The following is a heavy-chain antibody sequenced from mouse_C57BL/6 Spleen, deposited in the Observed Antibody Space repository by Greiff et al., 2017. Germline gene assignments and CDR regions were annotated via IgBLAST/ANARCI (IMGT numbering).Heavy chain of an antibody. CDR1: GFTFSDYG. V-gene: IGHV5-17*01. CDR2: IRSGSSTI. Sequence: EVKLMESGGGLVKPGGSLKLSCAASGFTFSDYGMHWVRQAPEKGLEWVAYIRSGSSTIYYADTVKGRVTISRDNAKNTLFLQMTSLRSEDTAMYYCARETGIAYWGQGTLVTVSA. J-gene: IGHJ3*01. CDR3: ARETGIAY. D-gene: IGHD4-1*01.